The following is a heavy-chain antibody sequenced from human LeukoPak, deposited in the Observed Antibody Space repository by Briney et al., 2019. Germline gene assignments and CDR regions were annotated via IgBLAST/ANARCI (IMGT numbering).Heavy chain of an antibody. D-gene: IGHD3-10*01. CDR1: GFTFSSYG. Sequence: TGGSLRLSCAASGFTFSSYGMHWVRQAPGKGLEWVAVIWYDGSNKYYADSVKGRFTISRDNSKNTLYLQMNSLRAEDTAVYYCARDGQTMVRGLDYWGQGILVTVSS. CDR2: IWYDGSNK. J-gene: IGHJ4*02. CDR3: ARDGQTMVRGLDY. V-gene: IGHV3-33*01.